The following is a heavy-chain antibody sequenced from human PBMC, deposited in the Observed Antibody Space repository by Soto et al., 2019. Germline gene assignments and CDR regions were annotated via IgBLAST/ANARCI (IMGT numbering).Heavy chain of an antibody. V-gene: IGHV1-8*01. CDR2: MNPSTGST. D-gene: IGHD6-19*01. Sequence: QVQLVQSGAEVKKPGASVKVSCKASGYTFTSYDIKWVRQATGQGLEWMGWMNPSTGSTGFAQKFQGRVTMISNQSISTTYLELSSLTSEDTAVYYCARGRLGAGTVDYWGKGTLVTVSS. CDR1: GYTFTSYD. J-gene: IGHJ4*02. CDR3: ARGRLGAGTVDY.